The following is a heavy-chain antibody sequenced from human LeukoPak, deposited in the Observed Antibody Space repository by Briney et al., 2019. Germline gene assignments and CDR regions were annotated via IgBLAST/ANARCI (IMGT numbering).Heavy chain of an antibody. CDR2: IYYSGST. V-gene: IGHV4-59*11. CDR3: ARLRGQTTDRRYVDY. CDR1: GGSISSHY. J-gene: IGHJ4*02. Sequence: SETLSLTCTVSGGSISSHYWSWIRQPPGEGLEWIAYIYYSGSTKYSPSLQSRVTISVDTSKNQFSLKVSSVTAADTAVYYCARLRGQTTDRRYVDYWGQGTLVTVSS. D-gene: IGHD1-7*01.